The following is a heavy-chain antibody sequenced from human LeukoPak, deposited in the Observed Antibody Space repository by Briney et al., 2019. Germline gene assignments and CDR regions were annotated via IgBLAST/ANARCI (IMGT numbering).Heavy chain of an antibody. J-gene: IGHJ3*02. Sequence: PGGSLRLSCAASGFTFNNYAMTWVRQAPGKGLEWVSAISGSAGSAHYADSMKGRFTISRDNSKNTLHLQMNSLRAEDTAVYYCVKISPWPDPTIDYGDYIGAFDIWGQGTMVTVSS. V-gene: IGHV3-23*01. CDR2: ISGSAGSA. D-gene: IGHD4-17*01. CDR1: GFTFNNYA. CDR3: VKISPWPDPTIDYGDYIGAFDI.